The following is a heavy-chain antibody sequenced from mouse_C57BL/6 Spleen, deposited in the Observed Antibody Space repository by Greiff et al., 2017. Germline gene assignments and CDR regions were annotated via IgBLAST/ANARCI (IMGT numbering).Heavy chain of an antibody. CDR2: ILPGSGST. CDR1: GYTFTGYW. V-gene: IGHV1-9*01. J-gene: IGHJ4*01. Sequence: QVQLQQSGAELMKPGASVKLSCKATGYTFTGYWIEWVKQRPGHGLEWIGEILPGSGSTYYNEKFKGKATFTADTSSNTAYMQLSSLTTEDSAIYYCARSDSSGSLHYYAMGYWGQGTSVTVSS. D-gene: IGHD3-2*02. CDR3: ARSDSSGSLHYYAMGY.